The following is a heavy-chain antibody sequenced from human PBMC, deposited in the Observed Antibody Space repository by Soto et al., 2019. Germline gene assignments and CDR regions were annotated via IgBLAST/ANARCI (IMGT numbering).Heavy chain of an antibody. CDR1: GGSISSGDYY. V-gene: IGHV4-31*03. J-gene: IGHJ5*02. D-gene: IGHD3-3*01. Sequence: QVQLQESGPGLVKPSQTLSLTCTVSGGSISSGDYYWSWIRQHPGKGLEWIGYIYYSGSTYYNPSLRGRVTISVDPSQNQFSLKLSSVTAADTAVYYCARWWSGSRQGFDPWGQGTLVTVSS. CDR3: ARWWSGSRQGFDP. CDR2: IYYSGST.